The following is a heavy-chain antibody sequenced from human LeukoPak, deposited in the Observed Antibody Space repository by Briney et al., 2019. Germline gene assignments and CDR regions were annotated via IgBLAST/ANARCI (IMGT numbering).Heavy chain of an antibody. D-gene: IGHD6-25*01. CDR1: GGISSRYA. Sequence: ASVKVSCKASGGISSRYAISWVRQAPGQGLEWMGIINPSGGSTSYAQKFQGRVTMTRDTSTSTVYMELSSLRSEDTAVYYCARESLPGRRFDPWGQGTLVTVSS. J-gene: IGHJ5*02. V-gene: IGHV1-46*01. CDR3: ARESLPGRRFDP. CDR2: INPSGGST.